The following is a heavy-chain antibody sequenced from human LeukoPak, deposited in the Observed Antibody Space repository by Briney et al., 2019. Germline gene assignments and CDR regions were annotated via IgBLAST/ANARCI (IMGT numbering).Heavy chain of an antibody. CDR1: GYSISSGYY. D-gene: IGHD6-6*01. J-gene: IGHJ4*02. Sequence: LETLSLTCAVSGYSISSGYYWGWIRQPPGKGLEWIGSIYHSGSTYYNPSLKSRVTISVDTSKNQFSLKLSSVTAADTAVYYCARHEYSSSSDIDYWGQGTLVTVSS. CDR3: ARHEYSSSSDIDY. V-gene: IGHV4-38-2*01. CDR2: IYHSGST.